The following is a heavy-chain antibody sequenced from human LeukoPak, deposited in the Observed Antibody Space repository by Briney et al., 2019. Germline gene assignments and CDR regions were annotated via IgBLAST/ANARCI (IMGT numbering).Heavy chain of an antibody. J-gene: IGHJ4*02. V-gene: IGHV3-7*01. CDR3: ARDRGRGYYDY. CDR1: GFTFSSYW. Sequence: GGSLRLSCAASGFTFSSYWMSWVRQAPGKGLEWVANVNQDVSETNYVDSVKGRFTISRDNAKNTLYLQMNSLRAEDTAVYYCARDRGRGYYDYWGQGTLVTVSS. D-gene: IGHD3-22*01. CDR2: VNQDVSET.